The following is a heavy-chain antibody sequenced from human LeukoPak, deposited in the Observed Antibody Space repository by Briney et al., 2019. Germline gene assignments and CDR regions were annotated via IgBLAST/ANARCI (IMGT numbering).Heavy chain of an antibody. CDR2: ISYDGINA. Sequence: GGSLRRSCAASGFTFSRYTIHWARQSPGKWLEWVSVISYDGINAYYAYFVRCRLTFFRDNSRNTLYLELISLRVDDNAVYYCARETSSGWFHYWGQGTLVTVYS. D-gene: IGHD2-2*01. V-gene: IGHV3-30-3*01. CDR1: GFTFSRYT. J-gene: IGHJ4*02. CDR3: ARETSSGWFHY.